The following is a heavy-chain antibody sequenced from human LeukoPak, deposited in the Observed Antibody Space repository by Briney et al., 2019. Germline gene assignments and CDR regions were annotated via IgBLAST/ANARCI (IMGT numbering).Heavy chain of an antibody. D-gene: IGHD2-2*01. CDR2: IYPGDSDT. J-gene: IGHJ3*02. Sequence: GESLKISCKGSGYSFTSYWIGWVRQMPGKGLEWMGIIYPGDSDTSYSPSFQGQVTISADKSISTAYLQWSSLKASDTAMYYCATRKADCSSTSCYDAFDIWGQGTMVTVSS. V-gene: IGHV5-51*01. CDR1: GYSFTSYW. CDR3: ATRKADCSSTSCYDAFDI.